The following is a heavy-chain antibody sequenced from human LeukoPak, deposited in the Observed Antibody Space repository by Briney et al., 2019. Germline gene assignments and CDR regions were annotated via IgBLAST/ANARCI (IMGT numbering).Heavy chain of an antibody. J-gene: IGHJ4*02. D-gene: IGHD2-15*01. CDR3: AGLVVVPPYGGARGALDY. CDR1: GVSFSEFY. CDR2: IYYTGST. V-gene: IGHV4-59*08. Sequence: SETLSLTCTASGVSFSEFYWSWIRQPPGKGLEWIGYIYYTGSTSFNPSLKSRVTITVDTSTNQFSLRLNSVTAADTAVYYCAGLVVVPPYGGARGALDYWGQGTLVIVSS.